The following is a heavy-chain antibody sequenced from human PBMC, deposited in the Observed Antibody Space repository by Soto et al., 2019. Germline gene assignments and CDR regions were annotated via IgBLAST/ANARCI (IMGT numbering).Heavy chain of an antibody. CDR2: IYYSGST. J-gene: IGHJ3*02. V-gene: IGHV4-31*03. Sequence: QVQLQESGPGLVKPSQTLSLTCTVSGGSISSGGYYWSWIRQHPGKGLEWIGYIYYSGSTYYNPSLTSRVTISVDTSKNQFSLKLSSVTAADTAVYYCARGTTVTLNAFDIWGQGTMVTVSS. CDR3: ARGTTVTLNAFDI. D-gene: IGHD4-17*01. CDR1: GGSISSGGYY.